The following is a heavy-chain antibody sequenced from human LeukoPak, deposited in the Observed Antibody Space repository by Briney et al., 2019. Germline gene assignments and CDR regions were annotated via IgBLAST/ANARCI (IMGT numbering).Heavy chain of an antibody. CDR1: GFTFSSYG. CDR2: ITGSGGST. D-gene: IGHD6-13*01. Sequence: GGSLRLSCAASGFTFSSYGMSWVRQAPGKGLEWVSGITGSGGSTYYADSVKGRFTISRDNSKNTLYLQMNSLRAEDTAVYYCAKYWAAGAYFDYWGQGTLVTVSS. V-gene: IGHV3-23*01. CDR3: AKYWAAGAYFDY. J-gene: IGHJ4*02.